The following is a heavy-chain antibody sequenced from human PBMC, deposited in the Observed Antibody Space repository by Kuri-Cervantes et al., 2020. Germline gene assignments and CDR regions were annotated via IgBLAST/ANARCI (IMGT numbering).Heavy chain of an antibody. J-gene: IGHJ4*02. CDR3: ARDRGGRWELPAY. D-gene: IGHD1-26*01. V-gene: IGHV3-30-3*01. CDR2: ISYDGSNK. Sequence: GESLKISCAASGFTFSSYAMHWVRQAPGKGLEWVAVISYDGSNKYYADSVKGRFTISRDNSKNTLYPQMNSLRAEDTAVYYCARDRGGRWELPAYWGQGTLVTVSS. CDR1: GFTFSSYA.